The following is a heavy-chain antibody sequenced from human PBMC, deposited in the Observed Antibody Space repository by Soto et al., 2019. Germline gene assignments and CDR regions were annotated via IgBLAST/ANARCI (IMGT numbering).Heavy chain of an antibody. CDR2: INSDGSST. Sequence: PGGSLRLSCAASGFTFSSYWMHWVRQAPGKGLVWVSRINSDGSSTSYADSVKGRFAISRDNAKNTLYLQMNSLRAEDTAVYYCARHRYSYVVYYFDYWGQGTLVTVSS. CDR1: GFTFSSYW. D-gene: IGHD5-18*01. J-gene: IGHJ4*02. CDR3: ARHRYSYVVYYFDY. V-gene: IGHV3-74*01.